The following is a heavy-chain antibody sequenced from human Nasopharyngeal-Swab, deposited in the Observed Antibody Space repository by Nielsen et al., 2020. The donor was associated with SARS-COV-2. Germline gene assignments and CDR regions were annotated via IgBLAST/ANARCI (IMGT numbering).Heavy chain of an antibody. CDR2: IYSGGST. V-gene: IGHV3-53*01. D-gene: IGHD1-20*01. CDR1: GFTFSTYA. CDR3: ATVTGTTGGYYYYGMDV. Sequence: GESLKISCAASGFTFSTYAMTWVRQAPGKGLEWVSVIYSGGSTYYADSVKGRFTISRDNSKNTLYLQMNSLRAEDTAVYYCATVTGTTGGYYYYGMDVWGQGTTVTVSS. J-gene: IGHJ6*02.